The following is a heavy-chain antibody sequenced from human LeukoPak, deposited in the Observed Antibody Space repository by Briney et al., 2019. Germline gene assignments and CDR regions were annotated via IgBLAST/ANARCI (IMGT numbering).Heavy chain of an antibody. CDR3: AKEAYYDGTGYFDF. CDR2: ISRGSSTI. CDR1: GFTFSSYS. Sequence: GGSLRLSCAASGFTFSSYSMNWVRQAPGKGLEWVSYISRGSSTIYYADSVKGRFTISRDNAKNSLYLQMNSLRAEDTAVYSCAKEAYYDGTGYFDFWGQGTLVTVSS. J-gene: IGHJ4*02. D-gene: IGHD3-22*01. V-gene: IGHV3-48*01.